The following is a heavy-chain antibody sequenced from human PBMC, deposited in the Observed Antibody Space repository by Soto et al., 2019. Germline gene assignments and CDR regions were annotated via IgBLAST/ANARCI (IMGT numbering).Heavy chain of an antibody. J-gene: IGHJ6*03. CDR1: GGSISSSSYY. D-gene: IGHD2-15*01. V-gene: IGHV4-39*01. Sequence: SETLSLTCTVSGGSISSSSYYWGWIRQPPGKGLEWIGSIYYSGSTYYNPSLKSRVTISVDTSKNQFSLKLSSVTAADTAVYYCASPSSLEAADMDVWGKGTTVTVSS. CDR2: IYYSGST. CDR3: ASPSSLEAADMDV.